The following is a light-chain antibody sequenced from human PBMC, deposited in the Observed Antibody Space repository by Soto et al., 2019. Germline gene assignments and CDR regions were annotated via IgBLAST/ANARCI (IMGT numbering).Light chain of an antibody. J-gene: IGKJ3*01. CDR2: AAS. CDR3: QQSYSTPFT. Sequence: DIQMTQSPSSLSASVGDRVTITCRASQSISNYLNWYQQKPGQAPTLLIYAASSLQSGVPSRFSGSGSETDFTLTISSLQPEDFAAYYCQQSYSTPFTFGPGTKVDIK. CDR1: QSISNY. V-gene: IGKV1-39*01.